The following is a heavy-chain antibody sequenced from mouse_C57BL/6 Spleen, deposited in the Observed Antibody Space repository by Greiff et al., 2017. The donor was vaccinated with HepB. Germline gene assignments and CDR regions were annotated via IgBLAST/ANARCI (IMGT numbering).Heavy chain of an antibody. J-gene: IGHJ1*03. CDR3: ARGITTVVEGDWYFDV. CDR1: GYTFTTYP. Sequence: VQLVESGAELVKPGASVKMSCKASGYTFTTYPIEWMKQNHGKSLEWIGNFHPYNDDTKYNEKFKGKATLTVEKSSSTVYLELSRLTSDDSAVYYCARGITTVVEGDWYFDVWGTGTTVTVSS. V-gene: IGHV1-47*01. D-gene: IGHD1-1*01. CDR2: FHPYNDDT.